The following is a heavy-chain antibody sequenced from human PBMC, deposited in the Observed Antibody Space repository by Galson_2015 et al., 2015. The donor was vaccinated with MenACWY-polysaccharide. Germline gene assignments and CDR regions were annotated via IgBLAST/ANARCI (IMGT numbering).Heavy chain of an antibody. CDR2: ISWDSGTV. J-gene: IGHJ3*02. D-gene: IGHD2-15*01. CDR3: ARRASAGGFDI. V-gene: IGHV3-9*01. CDR1: GFTFDDSA. Sequence: SLRLSCAASGFTFDDSAMHWVRQPPGKGLEWVSGISWDSGTVGYGDSVKGRFTISRDSTKNSLYLQMNSLRLEDTALYYCARRASAGGFDIWGQGTMVTVSS.